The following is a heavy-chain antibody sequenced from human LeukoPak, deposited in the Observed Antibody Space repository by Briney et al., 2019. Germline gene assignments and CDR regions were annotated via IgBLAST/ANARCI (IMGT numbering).Heavy chain of an antibody. CDR1: GFTFSSYA. D-gene: IGHD6-13*01. CDR2: ISGSGGST. J-gene: IGHJ4*02. V-gene: IGHV3-23*01. CDR3: AKVGGWDSSSWHNFDY. Sequence: GGSLRLSCAASGFTFSSYAMSWVRQAPGKGLEWVSAISGSGGSTYYADSVKGRFTISRDNSKNTLYLQMNSLRAEDTAVYYCAKVGGWDSSSWHNFDYWGQGTLVTVSS.